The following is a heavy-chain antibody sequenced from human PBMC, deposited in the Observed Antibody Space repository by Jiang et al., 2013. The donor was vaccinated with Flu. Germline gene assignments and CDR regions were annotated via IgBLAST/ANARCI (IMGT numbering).Heavy chain of an antibody. CDR1: GYSFTSYW. D-gene: IGHD3-22*01. Sequence: GAEVKKPGESLKISCKGSGYSFTSYWIGWVRQMPGKGLEWMGIIYPGDSDTRYSPSFQGQVTISADKSISTAYLQWSSLKASDTAMYYCARLLSGVYYDSSGYHYWYFDLWGRGTLVTVSS. V-gene: IGHV5-51*03. J-gene: IGHJ2*01. CDR3: ARLLSGVYYDSSGYHYWYFDL. CDR2: IYPGDSDT.